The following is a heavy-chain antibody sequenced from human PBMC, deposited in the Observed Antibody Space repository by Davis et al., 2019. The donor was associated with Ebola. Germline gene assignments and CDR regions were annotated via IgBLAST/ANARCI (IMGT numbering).Heavy chain of an antibody. Sequence: GESLKISCVVSGFPFNIYSMSWVRQAPGKGMEWVANINEDGSQKYYADSMKGRVTISRDNAKNSLFLQMNSLRVDDTAVYYCAGMFAAGVWGQGTTVTVSS. V-gene: IGHV3-7*03. CDR3: AGMFAAGV. CDR1: GFPFNIYS. D-gene: IGHD3-10*02. CDR2: INEDGSQK. J-gene: IGHJ6*02.